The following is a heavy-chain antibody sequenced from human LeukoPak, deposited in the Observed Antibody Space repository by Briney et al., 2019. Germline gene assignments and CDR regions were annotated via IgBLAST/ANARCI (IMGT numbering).Heavy chain of an antibody. CDR2: ISSNGGSK. Sequence: LGGGLRLSRAASVYTFIRYAMQCVRRAPGRGREYGSAISSNGGSKYYANSVKGRFTNSRDNSKNTLYLQMDSLIAEDMAVYYCARKGYGGYSFDYWGQASLVAVSS. CDR3: ARKGYGGYSFDY. J-gene: IGHJ4*02. V-gene: IGHV3-64*01. D-gene: IGHD5-12*01. CDR1: VYTFIRYA.